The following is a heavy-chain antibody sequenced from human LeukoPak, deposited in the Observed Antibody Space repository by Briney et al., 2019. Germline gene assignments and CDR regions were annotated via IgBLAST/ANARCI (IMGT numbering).Heavy chain of an antibody. CDR3: AKDEATSGGGLAS. Sequence: GGSLRLSCAASGFTFSSYWMHWVRQAPGKGLVWVSRINTDGSSTSYADSVKGRFTISRDNAKNTLYLQMNSLRAEDTAVYYCAKDEATSGGGLASWGQGTLVSVSS. V-gene: IGHV3-74*01. CDR1: GFTFSSYW. D-gene: IGHD3-16*01. CDR2: INTDGSST. J-gene: IGHJ4*02.